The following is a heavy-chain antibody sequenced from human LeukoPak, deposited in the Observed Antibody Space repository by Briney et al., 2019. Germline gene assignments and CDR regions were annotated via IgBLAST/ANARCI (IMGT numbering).Heavy chain of an antibody. D-gene: IGHD2-21*02. Sequence: GSLRLSCAASGFTFISYWMSWVRQAPGKGLEWVANIKQDGSEKYYVDSVKGRFTISRDNAKNSLYLQMNSLRAEDTAVYYCARPCGGDCHDAFDIWGQGTMVTVSS. CDR1: GFTFISYW. J-gene: IGHJ3*02. CDR2: IKQDGSEK. V-gene: IGHV3-7*03. CDR3: ARPCGGDCHDAFDI.